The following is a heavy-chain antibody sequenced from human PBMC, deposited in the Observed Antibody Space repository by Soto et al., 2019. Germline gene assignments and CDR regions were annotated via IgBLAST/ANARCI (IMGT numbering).Heavy chain of an antibody. CDR3: ARAEYQLLFSYYMDV. CDR1: GYTFTGYY. CDR2: IIPILGIA. J-gene: IGHJ6*03. Sequence: SVKVSCKASGYTFTGYYMHWVRQAPGQGLEWMGRIIPILGIANYAQKFQGRVTITADKSTSTAYMELSSLRSEDTAVYYCARAEYQLLFSYYMDVWGKGTTVTVSS. V-gene: IGHV1-69*04. D-gene: IGHD2-2*01.